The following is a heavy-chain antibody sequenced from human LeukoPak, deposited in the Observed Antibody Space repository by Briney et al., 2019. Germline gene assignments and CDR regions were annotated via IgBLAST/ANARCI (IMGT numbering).Heavy chain of an antibody. J-gene: IGHJ4*02. V-gene: IGHV3-74*01. D-gene: IGHD6-19*01. CDR3: ARAGYSSGWYYFDN. CDR2: LSSDGSST. CDR1: GFTFSNYR. Sequence: GGSLRLSCAASGFTFSNYRMHWVRQAPGKGLVWVSRLSSDGSSTNYADPVKGRFTISRDNAKNTLHLQMNSLRAEDTAVYYCARAGYSSGWYYFDNWGQGILVTVSS.